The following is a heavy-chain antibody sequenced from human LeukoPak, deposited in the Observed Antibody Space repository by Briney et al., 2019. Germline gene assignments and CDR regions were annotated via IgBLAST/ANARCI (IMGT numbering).Heavy chain of an antibody. J-gene: IGHJ6*03. Sequence: PGGFLRLSCAASGFTFSSYDMSWVRQAPGKGLEWVSSITLSGGSTFYADSVKGRFTISRDNSKNTLYLQMNSLGAEDTAVYYCAKRGNPAVGHHYLDVWGEGTTVSVSS. CDR3: AKRGNPAVGHHYLDV. CDR2: ITLSGGST. CDR1: GFTFSSYD. V-gene: IGHV3-23*01. D-gene: IGHD2-2*01.